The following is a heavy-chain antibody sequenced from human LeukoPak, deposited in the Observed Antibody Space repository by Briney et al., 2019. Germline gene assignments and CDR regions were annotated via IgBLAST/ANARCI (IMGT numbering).Heavy chain of an antibody. CDR1: GGSFSGYY. CDR3: ARRISAGFMDV. CDR2: IYTSGST. J-gene: IGHJ6*03. V-gene: IGHV4-4*09. Sequence: SETLSLTCAVYGGSFSGYYWSWIRQPPGKGLEWIGHIYTSGSTNHNPSLKSRVTILADTSKNQVSLKLSSVTAADTAVYYCARRISAGFMDVWGKGTTVTVSS.